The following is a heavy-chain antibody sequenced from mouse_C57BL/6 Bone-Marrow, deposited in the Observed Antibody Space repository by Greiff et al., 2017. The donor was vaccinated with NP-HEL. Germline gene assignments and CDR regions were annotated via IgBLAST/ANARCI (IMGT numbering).Heavy chain of an antibody. CDR3: AGGYYCSSHWYFDV. CDR2: IDPANGNT. CDR1: GYTITNTY. D-gene: IGHD1-1*01. V-gene: IGHV14-3*01. Sequence: VQLQQSVAELVKPGASVKLSCTASGYTITNTYMHWVKQSPEQGLEWIGRIDPANGNTKYAPKFQGKATITADTSSNTAYLQLSSLTSEDTAIYYYAGGYYCSSHWYFDVWGTGTTVTVSS. J-gene: IGHJ1*03.